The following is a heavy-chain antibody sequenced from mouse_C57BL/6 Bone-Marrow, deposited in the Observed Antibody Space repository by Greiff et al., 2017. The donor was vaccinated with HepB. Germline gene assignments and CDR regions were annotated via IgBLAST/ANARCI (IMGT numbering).Heavy chain of an antibody. CDR2: IWWDDDK. J-gene: IGHJ2*01. Sequence: QVTLKVSGPGILQPSQTLSLTCSFSGFSLSTFGMGVGRIRQPSGTGLEWLAHIWWDDDKYYNPALKSRLTISKDTSKNQVFLMIANVDTADTATYYCARMGGLRRGFDYWGQGTTLTVSS. CDR1: GFSLSTFGMG. CDR3: ARMGGLRRGFDY. V-gene: IGHV8-8*01. D-gene: IGHD2-4*01.